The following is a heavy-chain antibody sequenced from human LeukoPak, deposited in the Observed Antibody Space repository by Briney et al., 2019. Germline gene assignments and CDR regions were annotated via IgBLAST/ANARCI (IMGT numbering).Heavy chain of an antibody. CDR1: GGSISSSSYY. V-gene: IGHV4-39*07. Sequence: SETLSLTCTVSGGSISSSSYYWGWIRQPPGKGLEWIGSIYYSGSTYYNPSLKSRVTISVDTSKNQFSLKLSSVTAADTAVYYCARLQGGVDTAMASWGQGTLVTVSS. CDR2: IYYSGST. CDR3: ARLQGGVDTAMAS. D-gene: IGHD5-18*01. J-gene: IGHJ1*01.